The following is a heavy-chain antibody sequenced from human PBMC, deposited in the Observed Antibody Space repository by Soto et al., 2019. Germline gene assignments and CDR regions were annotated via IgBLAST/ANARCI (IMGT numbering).Heavy chain of an antibody. Sequence: ASVKVSCKASGYTFTSYAMHWVRQAPGQRLEWMGWINAGNGNTKYSQKFQGRVTITRDTSASTAYMELSSLRSEDTAVYYCAGDPPQLRFLEWSPYSVWGQGTTVTVSS. CDR1: GYTFTSYA. V-gene: IGHV1-3*01. CDR2: INAGNGNT. CDR3: AGDPPQLRFLEWSPYSV. D-gene: IGHD3-3*01. J-gene: IGHJ6*02.